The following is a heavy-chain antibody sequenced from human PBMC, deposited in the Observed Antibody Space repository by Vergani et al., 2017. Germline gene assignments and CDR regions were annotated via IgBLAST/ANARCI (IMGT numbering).Heavy chain of an antibody. CDR1: GFTFSSYA. V-gene: IGHV3-30*01. CDR3: ARDGVGAILNYYYYGMDV. J-gene: IGHJ6*02. CDR2: ISYDGSNK. Sequence: QVQLVESGGGVVQPGRSLRLSCAASGFTFSSYAMHWVRQAPGKGLEWVAVISYDGSNKYYADSVKGRFTISRDNSKNKLYLQMNSLRAEDTAVYYCARDGVGAILNYYYYGMDVWGQGTTVTVSS. D-gene: IGHD1-26*01.